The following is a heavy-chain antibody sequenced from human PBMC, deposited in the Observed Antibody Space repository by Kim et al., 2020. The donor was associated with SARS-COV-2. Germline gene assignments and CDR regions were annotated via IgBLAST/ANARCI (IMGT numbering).Heavy chain of an antibody. Sequence: GGSLRLSCVVSGFTVSSSYMSWVRQAPGKGLQWVSGFYRDGGTYYADSVKGRFTISRDNSKNMLFLRMNSLRAEDSAVYYCARDYYDSSGYYGLWYFDLWGRGTQVTVSS. V-gene: IGHV3-53*01. J-gene: IGHJ2*01. D-gene: IGHD3-22*01. CDR2: FYRDGGT. CDR3: ARDYYDSSGYYGLWYFDL. CDR1: GFTVSSSY.